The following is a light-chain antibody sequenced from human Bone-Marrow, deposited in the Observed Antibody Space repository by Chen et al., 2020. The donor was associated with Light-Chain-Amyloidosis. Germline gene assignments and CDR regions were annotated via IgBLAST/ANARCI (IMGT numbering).Light chain of an antibody. CDR2: EVT. CDR3: CSCAGSRTRV. J-gene: IGLJ3*02. Sequence: QSALDQPASVSGSPGPSITISCTGTSSDLGTYNLVSWYQQHPGRAPKLMIYEVTKRPSGISDRFSGSKSANTASRTTSRLQAEDEADCYCCSCAGSRTRVFGGGTKLTVL. CDR1: SSDLGTYNL. V-gene: IGLV2-23*02.